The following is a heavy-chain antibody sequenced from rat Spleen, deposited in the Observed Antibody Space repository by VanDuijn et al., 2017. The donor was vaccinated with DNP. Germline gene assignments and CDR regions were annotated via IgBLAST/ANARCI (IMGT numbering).Heavy chain of an antibody. CDR1: GFTFTDFY. CDR3: ARSGDA. J-gene: IGHJ4*01. D-gene: IGHD4-3*01. V-gene: IGHV7-7*01. CDR2: IRNKANGYTT. Sequence: EVKLLESGGGLVQPGGSMRLSCAASGFTFTDFYMNWIRQPAGKAPEWLGFIRNKANGYTTEYNPSVKGRYTISRDNTQNMLYLQMNTLRAEDTATYYCARSGDAWGQGTSVTVSS.